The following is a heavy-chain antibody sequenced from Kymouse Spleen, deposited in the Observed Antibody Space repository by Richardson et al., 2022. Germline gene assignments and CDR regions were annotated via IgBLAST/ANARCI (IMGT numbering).Heavy chain of an antibody. CDR1: GGSFSGYY. V-gene: IGHV4-34*01. D-gene: IGHD3-10*01. CDR2: INHSGST. Sequence: QVQLQQWGAGLLKPSETLSLTCAVYGGSFSGYYWSWIRQPPGKGLEWIGEINHSGSTNYNPSLKSRVTISVDTSKNQFSLKLSSVTAADTAVYYCARRVRGVLNWFDPWGQGTLVTVSS. J-gene: IGHJ5*02. CDR3: ARRVRGVLNWFDP.